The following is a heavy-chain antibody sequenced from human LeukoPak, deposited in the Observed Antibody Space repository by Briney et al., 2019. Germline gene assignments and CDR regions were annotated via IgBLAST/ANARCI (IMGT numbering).Heavy chain of an antibody. CDR2: MSPNSGDT. Sequence: ASVKVSCKASGYTFTAHDINWVRQATGQGLEWLGWMSPNSGDTGYAQKFQGRVTMTSDSSISTAYMELSSLRSEDTAIYYCVRTPPNWGFDYWGQGTLVTVSS. CDR3: VRTPPNWGFDY. CDR1: GYTFTAHD. J-gene: IGHJ4*02. D-gene: IGHD7-27*01. V-gene: IGHV1-8*01.